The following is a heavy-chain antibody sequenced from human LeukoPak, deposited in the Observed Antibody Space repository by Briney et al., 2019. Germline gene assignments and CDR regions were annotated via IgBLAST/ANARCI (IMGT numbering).Heavy chain of an antibody. CDR1: GGSLSSYSYY. J-gene: IGHJ3*02. CDR3: ARGMTTLESDAFDI. V-gene: IGHV4-39*01. CDR2: MYHNGST. Sequence: SETLSLTCTVSGGSLSSYSYYWGWLRQPPGKGLEWIGSMYHNGSTYYNPSLKSRVTISVDTSKNQFSLKLSSVTAADTVVYYCARGMTTLESDAFDIWGQGTMVTVSS. D-gene: IGHD4-11*01.